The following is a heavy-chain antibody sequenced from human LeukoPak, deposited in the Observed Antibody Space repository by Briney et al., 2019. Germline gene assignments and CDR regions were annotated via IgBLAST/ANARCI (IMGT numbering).Heavy chain of an antibody. V-gene: IGHV1-18*04. D-gene: IGHD3-22*01. CDR3: ARDVGAITMIVVVIGSNFDY. Sequence: ASVKVSCKASGYTFTGYYMHWVRQAPGQGLEWMGWISAYNGNTNYAQKLQGRVTITTDTSTSTAYMELRSLRSDDTAVYYCARDVGAITMIVVVIGSNFDYWGQGTLVTVSS. CDR1: GYTFTGYY. CDR2: ISAYNGNT. J-gene: IGHJ4*02.